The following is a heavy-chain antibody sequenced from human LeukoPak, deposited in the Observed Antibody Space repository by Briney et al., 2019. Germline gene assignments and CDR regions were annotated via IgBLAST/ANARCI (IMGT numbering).Heavy chain of an antibody. J-gene: IGHJ3*02. D-gene: IGHD2-15*01. CDR3: ARDGMSGGSWGGSDAFDI. CDR2: INPNSGGT. V-gene: IGHV1-2*06. CDR1: GYTFTGYY. Sequence: ASVKVSCKASGYTFTGYYMHWVQQAPGQGLEWMGRINPNSGGTNYAQKFQGRVTMTRDTSISTAYMELSRLRSDDTAVYYCARDGMSGGSWGGSDAFDIWGQGTMVTVSS.